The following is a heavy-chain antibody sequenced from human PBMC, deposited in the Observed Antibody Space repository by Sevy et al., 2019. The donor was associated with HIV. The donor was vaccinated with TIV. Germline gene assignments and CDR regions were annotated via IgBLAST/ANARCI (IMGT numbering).Heavy chain of an antibody. J-gene: IGHJ6*02. V-gene: IGHV3-30*18. D-gene: IGHD3-16*01. Sequence: GGSLRLSCTASGFTFSTYDIHWVRQAPGKGLEWVAIIAHDGNYRYYSDSVGGQFSVSRDNSKNTAYRQMSGLSVEDTAVYYCAKNRPPGGSYFSRHGMDVWGRGTTVTVSS. CDR2: IAHDGNYR. CDR3: AKNRPPGGSYFSRHGMDV. CDR1: GFTFSTYD.